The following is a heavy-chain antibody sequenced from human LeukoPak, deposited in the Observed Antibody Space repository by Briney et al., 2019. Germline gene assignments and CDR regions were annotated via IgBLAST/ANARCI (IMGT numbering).Heavy chain of an antibody. D-gene: IGHD2-2*01. CDR3: ARDVGYCSSTSCYSP. Sequence: PGGSLRLSCAASGFTFSSYSMNWVRQAPGKGLEWVSSISSSSSYIYYADSVKGRFTTSRDNAKNSLYLQMNSLRAEDTAVYYCARDVGYCSSTSCYSPWGQGTLVTVSS. CDR2: ISSSSSYI. J-gene: IGHJ5*02. CDR1: GFTFSSYS. V-gene: IGHV3-21*01.